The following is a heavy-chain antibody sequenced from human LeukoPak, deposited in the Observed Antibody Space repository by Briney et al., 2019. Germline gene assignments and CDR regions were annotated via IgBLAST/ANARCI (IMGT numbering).Heavy chain of an antibody. J-gene: IGHJ4*02. Sequence: PGGSLRLSCAASRFTFSSYSMNWVRQAPGKGLEWVSSISSSSSYICYADSVKGRFTISRDNAKNSLYLQMNSLRAEDTAVYYCARGQPDSSGYWKLTFDYWGQGTLVTVSS. CDR3: ARGQPDSSGYWKLTFDY. CDR1: RFTFSSYS. CDR2: ISSSSSYI. V-gene: IGHV3-21*01. D-gene: IGHD3-22*01.